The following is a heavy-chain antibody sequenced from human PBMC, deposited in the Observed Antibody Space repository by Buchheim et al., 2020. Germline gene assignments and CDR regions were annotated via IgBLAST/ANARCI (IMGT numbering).Heavy chain of an antibody. CDR1: GFTFSSYS. Sequence: EVQLVESGGGLVQPGGSLRLSCAASGFTFSSYSMNWVRQAPGKGLEWVSYISSSSSTIYYADSVKGRFTISRDNAKNSLYLQMKSLRAEDTAVYYCARDPYGSGSYYNGDYWGQGTL. J-gene: IGHJ4*02. CDR2: ISSSSSTI. V-gene: IGHV3-48*01. D-gene: IGHD3-10*01. CDR3: ARDPYGSGSYYNGDY.